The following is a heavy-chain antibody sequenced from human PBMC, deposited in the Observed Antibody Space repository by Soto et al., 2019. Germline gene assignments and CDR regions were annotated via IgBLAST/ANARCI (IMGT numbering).Heavy chain of an antibody. Sequence: QVQLQESGPGLVKPSQTLSLTCTVSGGSISSGGYYWSWSRQHPGEGLEWIGYIYYSGSTYYTPSLKSRGTLAVDTSKNQLTLKLSSVTAADTAVYYGARGCGGDCHHGMDVWGQGTTVTVSS. J-gene: IGHJ6*02. D-gene: IGHD2-21*02. CDR1: GGSISSGGYY. CDR3: ARGCGGDCHHGMDV. V-gene: IGHV4-31*03. CDR2: IYYSGST.